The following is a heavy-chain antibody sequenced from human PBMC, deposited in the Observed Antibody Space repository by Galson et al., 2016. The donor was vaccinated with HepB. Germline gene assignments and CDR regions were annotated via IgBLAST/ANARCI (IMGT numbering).Heavy chain of an antibody. CDR1: GGSVSSRSYY. V-gene: IGHV4-61*01. Sequence: SETLSLTCSVSGGSVSSRSYYWSWIRQPPGKGLQWIGYISSIGSTNSNPSLKSRITMSVDTSKNQFSLKWTSVTAADTAVYYCAGDDTTASYWSAFDIWGQGTMVTVSS. J-gene: IGHJ3*02. CDR3: AGDDTTASYWSAFDI. CDR2: ISSIGST. D-gene: IGHD1-26*01.